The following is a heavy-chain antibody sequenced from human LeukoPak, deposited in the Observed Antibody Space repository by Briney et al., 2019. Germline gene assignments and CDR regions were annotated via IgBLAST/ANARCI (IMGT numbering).Heavy chain of an antibody. Sequence: PGRSLRLSCAASGFTFSSYEMNWIRQAPGKGLEWVAYISSSSSTIHYADSVKGRFAISRDNAKNSLSLQLSSLRGEDTALYYCARGDSSSILINDAFDFWGQGTMVTVSS. V-gene: IGHV3-48*03. D-gene: IGHD2-21*01. CDR3: ARGDSSSILINDAFDF. CDR1: GFTFSSYE. CDR2: ISSSSSTI. J-gene: IGHJ3*01.